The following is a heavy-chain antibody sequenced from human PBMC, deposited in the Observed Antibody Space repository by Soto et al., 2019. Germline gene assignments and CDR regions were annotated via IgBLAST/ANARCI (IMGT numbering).Heavy chain of an antibody. Sequence: QVQLVESGGGVVQPGRSLRLSCAASGFSFSACGMHWVRQAPGKGLEWVAAISSDGSDKYYSESVKGRFTISRDNSRNTLFLQMNSLRVGDTAVYYCVKGSEVARQELDYWGQGTLVTVSS. J-gene: IGHJ4*02. CDR2: ISSDGSDK. CDR3: VKGSEVARQELDY. V-gene: IGHV3-30*18. D-gene: IGHD2-15*01. CDR1: GFSFSACG.